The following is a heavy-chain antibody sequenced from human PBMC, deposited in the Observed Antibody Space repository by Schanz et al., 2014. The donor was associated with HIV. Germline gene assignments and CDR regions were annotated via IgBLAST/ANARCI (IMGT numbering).Heavy chain of an antibody. Sequence: QVQLVQSGAGVKKPGASVKVSCKASGYTFTGSYIHWVRQAPGQGLEWMGWINPNSGGTNYAQKLQGRVTMTTDTSTSTAYMELRSLRSDDTAVYYCARTDYDILTGYSLGYYGMDVWGQGTTVTVSS. CDR1: GYTFTGSY. CDR2: INPNSGGT. D-gene: IGHD3-9*01. J-gene: IGHJ6*02. V-gene: IGHV1-2*02. CDR3: ARTDYDILTGYSLGYYGMDV.